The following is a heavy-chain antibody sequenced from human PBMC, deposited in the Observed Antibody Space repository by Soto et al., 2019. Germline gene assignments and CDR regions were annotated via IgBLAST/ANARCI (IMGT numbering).Heavy chain of an antibody. CDR2: ITSSSGHI. J-gene: IGHJ6*02. CDR3: VKERGLSSFYGMDV. V-gene: IGHV3-21*01. Sequence: GGSLRLSCEASGFTLTTYTMNWVRQASGKGLEWVSSITSSSGHIYYADSVKGRFTISRDNARNSLYLQMNSLRAEDTAVYYCVKERGLSSFYGMDVWGQGTTVTVSS. CDR1: GFTLTTYT. D-gene: IGHD3-10*01.